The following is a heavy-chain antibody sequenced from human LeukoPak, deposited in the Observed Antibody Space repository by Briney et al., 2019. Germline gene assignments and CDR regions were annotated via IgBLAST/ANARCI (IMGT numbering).Heavy chain of an antibody. J-gene: IGHJ4*02. CDR1: GFTSSSYA. CDR3: ASDWNEYYFDY. CDR2: ISYDGSNK. Sequence: GGSLRLSCAASGFTSSSYAMHWVRQAPGKGLEWVAVISYDGSNKYYADSVKGRLTISRDNSKNPLYLQMNSLRAEDTAVYYCASDWNEYYFDYWGQGTLVTVSS. V-gene: IGHV3-30*04. D-gene: IGHD1-1*01.